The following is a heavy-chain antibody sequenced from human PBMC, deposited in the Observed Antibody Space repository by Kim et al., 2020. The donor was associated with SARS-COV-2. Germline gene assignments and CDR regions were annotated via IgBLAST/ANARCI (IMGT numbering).Heavy chain of an antibody. J-gene: IGHJ6*02. CDR1: GFSMSDYW. V-gene: IGHV3-74*01. CDR3: ARGAFYSGMGV. CDR2: VSGDGSTT. Sequence: GGSLRLSCVASGFSMSDYWINWVRQAPGKGLVWVARVSGDGSTTHYADSVKGRFAIFRDDAKNTLYLAINSLGADDTALYYCARGAFYSGMGVWGQGTTVTVSS.